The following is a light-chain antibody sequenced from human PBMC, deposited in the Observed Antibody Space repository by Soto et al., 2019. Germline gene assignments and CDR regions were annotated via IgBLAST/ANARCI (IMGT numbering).Light chain of an antibody. CDR3: QHYGTTPWT. J-gene: IGKJ1*01. CDR2: GAS. V-gene: IGKV3-20*01. Sequence: ETVLTQSPGTLSLSPGEGATLSCRASQSVCSNCLAWYQQKPGQAPRLLIFGASSRATGIPDRFSGSGSGTEFTLTISRLEPEDFAVYYCQHYGTTPWTFGQGTKVEIK. CDR1: QSVCSNC.